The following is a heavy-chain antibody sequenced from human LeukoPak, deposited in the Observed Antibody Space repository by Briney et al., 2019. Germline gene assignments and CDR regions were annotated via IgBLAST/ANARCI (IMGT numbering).Heavy chain of an antibody. CDR1: GFTFSSYA. Sequence: TGGSLRLSCAASGFTFSSYAMSWVRQAPGKGLEWVSAISGSGGSTYYADSVKGRFTISRDNSKNTLYLQMNSLRAEDTAVYYCAKGGWGAARLFPFDYWGQGTLVTVSS. CDR3: AKGGWGAARLFPFDY. V-gene: IGHV3-23*01. D-gene: IGHD6-6*01. J-gene: IGHJ4*02. CDR2: ISGSGGST.